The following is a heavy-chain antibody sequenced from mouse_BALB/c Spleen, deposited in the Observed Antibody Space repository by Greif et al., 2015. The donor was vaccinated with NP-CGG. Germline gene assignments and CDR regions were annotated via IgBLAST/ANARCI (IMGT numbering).Heavy chain of an antibody. CDR2: INPSTGYT. CDR3: ARYYYAMDY. J-gene: IGHJ4*01. CDR1: GYTFTSYW. Sequence: SGAELAKPGASVRMSCKASGYTFTSYWMHWVKQRPGQGLEWIGYINPSTGYTEYNQKFKDKATLTADKSSSTAYMQLSSLTSEDSAVYYCARYYYAMDYWGQGTSVTVSS. V-gene: IGHV1-7*01.